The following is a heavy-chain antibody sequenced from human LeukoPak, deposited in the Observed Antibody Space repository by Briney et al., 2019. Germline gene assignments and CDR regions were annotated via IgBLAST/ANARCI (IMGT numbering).Heavy chain of an antibody. CDR3: ARDSFETDIDY. J-gene: IGHJ4*02. V-gene: IGHV3-74*01. CDR2: INSDGSST. D-gene: IGHD1-14*01. CDR1: GFTFRSYW. Sequence: PGGSLRLSXAASGFTFRSYWMHWVRQAPGKGLVWVSRINSDGSSTSYADSVKGRFTISRDNAKNSLYLQMNSLRAEDTAVYYCARDSFETDIDYWGQGTLVTVSS.